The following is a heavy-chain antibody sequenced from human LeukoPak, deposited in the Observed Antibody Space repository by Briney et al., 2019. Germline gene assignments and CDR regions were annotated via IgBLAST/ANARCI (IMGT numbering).Heavy chain of an antibody. D-gene: IGHD6-19*01. CDR2: IYYSGST. J-gene: IGHJ4*02. CDR3: ARGNQWLTSYDY. CDR1: GGSISSYY. V-gene: IGHV4-59*08. Sequence: SETLSLTCTVSGGSISSYYWSWIRQPPGKGLEWIGYIYYSGSTKYNPSLKSRITISVDTSKNQFSLKLSSVTAADTAVYYCARGNQWLTSYDYWGQGTLVTVSS.